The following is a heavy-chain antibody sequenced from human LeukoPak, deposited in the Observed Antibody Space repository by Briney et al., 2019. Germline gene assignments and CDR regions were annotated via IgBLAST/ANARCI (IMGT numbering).Heavy chain of an antibody. CDR3: ARDSSSWSGGFDY. CDR2: IYYSGST. CDR1: GGSISSSSYY. V-gene: IGHV4-39*07. J-gene: IGHJ4*02. Sequence: SETLSLTCTVSGGSISSSSYYWGWIRQPPGKGLEWIGSIYYSGSTYYNPSHKSRVTISVDTYKNQFSLKLSPVTAADTAVYYCARDSSSWSGGFDYWGQGTLVTVSS. D-gene: IGHD6-13*01.